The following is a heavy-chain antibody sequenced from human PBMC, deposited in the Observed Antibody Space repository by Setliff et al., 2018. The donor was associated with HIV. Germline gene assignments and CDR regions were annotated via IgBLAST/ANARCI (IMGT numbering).Heavy chain of an antibody. D-gene: IGHD6-13*01. CDR1: GYSFNGYG. CDR2: VSAYNGNT. Sequence: ASVKVSCKAAGYSFNGYGITWVRQAPGQGLEWMGWVSAYNGNTNYAQKFQGRVTMTTDTSTSTAYMELRSLRSDDMAVYYCARRGVFDAFDIWGQGTMVTVSS. CDR3: ARRGVFDAFDI. J-gene: IGHJ3*02. V-gene: IGHV1-18*03.